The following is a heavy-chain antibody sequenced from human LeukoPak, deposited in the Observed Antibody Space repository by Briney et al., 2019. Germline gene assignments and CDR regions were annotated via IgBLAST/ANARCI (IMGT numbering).Heavy chain of an antibody. V-gene: IGHV4-34*01. D-gene: IGHD4-23*01. Sequence: PSPPLSLTCSVSDGSFSAYYWSWTRYPPRQLLESLWEINHSGSPNYTPSLISPVPISVETSKTHFSLKLSSVTAAASAVYYFARGGGRRTTVVIWSVISSGNWFDPCGQGTLVTVSS. J-gene: IGHJ5*02. CDR1: DGSFSAYY. CDR3: ARGGGRRTTVVIWSVISSGNWFDP. CDR2: INHSGSP.